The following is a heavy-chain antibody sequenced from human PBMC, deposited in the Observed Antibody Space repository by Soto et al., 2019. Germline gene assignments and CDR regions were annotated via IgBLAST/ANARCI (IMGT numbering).Heavy chain of an antibody. J-gene: IGHJ6*01. V-gene: IGHV1-69*01. CDR1: GGTFSSYA. CDR2: IIPIFGTA. Sequence: QVQLVQSGAEVKKPGSSVKVSCKASGGTFSSYAISWVRQAPGQGLEWMGGIIPIFGTANYAQKFQGRVTITADESTSIAYMELSSLRSEDTAVYYCAREEAVTTFSDDYYYDGMDVWGQGTTVTVSS. CDR3: AREEAVTTFSDDYYYDGMDV. D-gene: IGHD4-4*01.